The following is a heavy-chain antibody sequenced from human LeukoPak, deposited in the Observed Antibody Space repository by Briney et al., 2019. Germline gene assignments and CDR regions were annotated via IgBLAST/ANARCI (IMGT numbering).Heavy chain of an antibody. CDR3: ARDFIPAATFHS. CDR2: ISGSENYI. CDR1: GFTFSDYY. V-gene: IGHV3-11*04. Sequence: GGSLRLSCEASGFTFSDYYMSWIRQAPGKGLEWLAYISGSENYIYYADSVKGRFTISRDNAKNSVYLQMDSLRVEDTARYCCARDFIPAATFHSWGQGTRVTVSS. J-gene: IGHJ4*02. D-gene: IGHD6-25*01.